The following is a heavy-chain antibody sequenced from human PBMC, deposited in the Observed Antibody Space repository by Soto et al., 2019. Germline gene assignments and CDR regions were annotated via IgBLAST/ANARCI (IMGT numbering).Heavy chain of an antibody. D-gene: IGHD2-15*01. CDR3: AAVKNIVVVVAAVQPFDY. CDR2: INHSGST. Sequence: QVQLQQWGAGLLKPSETLSLTCAVYGGSFSGYYWSWIRQPPGKGLEWIGEINHSGSTNYNPSLNSRVTISVDTSKNQFSLKLSSVTAADTAVYYCAAVKNIVVVVAAVQPFDYWGQGTLVTVSS. CDR1: GGSFSGYY. J-gene: IGHJ4*02. V-gene: IGHV4-34*01.